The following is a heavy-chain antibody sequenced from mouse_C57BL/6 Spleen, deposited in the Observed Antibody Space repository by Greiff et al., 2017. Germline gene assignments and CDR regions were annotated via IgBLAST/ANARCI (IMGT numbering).Heavy chain of an antibody. V-gene: IGHV1-15*01. J-gene: IGHJ3*01. CDR2: IDPETGGT. CDR3: TRSYGRRTGFAY. CDR1: GYTFTDYE. D-gene: IGHD1-1*01. Sequence: QVQLQQSGAELVRPGASVTLSCKASGYTFTDYEMHWVKQTPVHGLEWIGAIDPETGGTAYNQKFKGKAILTADKSSSTAYMELRSLTTEDSAVYYCTRSYGRRTGFAYWGQGTLVTVSA.